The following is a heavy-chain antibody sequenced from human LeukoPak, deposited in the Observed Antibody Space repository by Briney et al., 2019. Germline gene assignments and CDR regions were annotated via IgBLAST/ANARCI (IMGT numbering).Heavy chain of an antibody. V-gene: IGHV3-30*02. D-gene: IGHD6-19*01. CDR3: ASRIVVAAADAFDV. Sequence: GGSLRLSCAASGFNFGSFAMHWVRQAPGKGLEWVAFIRYDGSDKYYADSVKGRFTISRDNSKNTLYLQMSSLRAEDTAVYYCASRIVVAAADAFDVWGQGTVVTVS. CDR1: GFNFGSFA. CDR2: IRYDGSDK. J-gene: IGHJ3*01.